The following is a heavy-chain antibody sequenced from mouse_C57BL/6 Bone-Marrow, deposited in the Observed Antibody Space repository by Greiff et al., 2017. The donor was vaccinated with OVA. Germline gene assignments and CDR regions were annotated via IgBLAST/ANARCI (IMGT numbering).Heavy chain of an antibody. CDR1: GFTFTDYY. D-gene: IGHD6-1*01. Sequence: EVQGVESGGGLVQPGGSLSLSCAASGFTFTDYYMSWVRQPPGKALEWLGFIRNKANGYTTEYSASVQGRFTISRDNSQSILYLQMNALIAEDSATYYCARYSLFFDYWGQGTTLTVSS. J-gene: IGHJ2*01. V-gene: IGHV7-3*01. CDR3: ARYSLFFDY. CDR2: IRNKANGYTT.